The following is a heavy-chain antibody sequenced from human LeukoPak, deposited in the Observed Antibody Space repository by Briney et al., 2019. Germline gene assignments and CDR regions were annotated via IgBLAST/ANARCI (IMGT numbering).Heavy chain of an antibody. CDR2: ISSSGSYI. CDR1: GFTFSDYY. J-gene: IGHJ5*02. D-gene: IGHD2-2*03. CDR3: ARAHSGYCSSTSCYSNWFDP. Sequence: PGGSLRLSCAASGFTFSDYYMSWIRQAPGKGLEWVSSISSSGSYIFYADSVKGRFTISRDNAKNSLYLQMNSLRAEDTAVYYCARAHSGYCSSTSCYSNWFDPWGQGTLVTVSS. V-gene: IGHV3-11*04.